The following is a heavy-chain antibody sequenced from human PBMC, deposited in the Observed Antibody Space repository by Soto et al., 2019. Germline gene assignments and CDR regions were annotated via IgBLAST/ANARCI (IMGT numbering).Heavy chain of an antibody. CDR1: GFTFSTYA. CDR3: ARETDGMDV. V-gene: IGHV3-30-3*01. J-gene: IGHJ6*02. Sequence: QVQLVESGGGVVQPGRSLRLSCAASGFTFSTYAMHWVRQAPGKGLEWVAVISYDGSNKYYADSVKGRFTISRDNSKNTLYLQMTSLRAEDTAVYYCARETDGMDVWGQGTTVTVSS. CDR2: ISYDGSNK.